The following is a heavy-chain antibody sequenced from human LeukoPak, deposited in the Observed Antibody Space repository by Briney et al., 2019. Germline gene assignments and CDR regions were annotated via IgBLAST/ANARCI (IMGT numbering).Heavy chain of an antibody. J-gene: IGHJ4*02. CDR1: GFSFSSYA. V-gene: IGHV3-23*01. CDR2: ISNSGGRT. CDR3: AKDCCGSSLFDS. Sequence: GGSLRLSCATSGFSFSSYAMSWVRQPPGKGLEWVSAISNSGGRTYYADSVKGRFTISRDSSKNTVYLQMNSLRAEDTAVYYCAKDCCGSSLFDSWGRGTLVTVSS. D-gene: IGHD6-6*01.